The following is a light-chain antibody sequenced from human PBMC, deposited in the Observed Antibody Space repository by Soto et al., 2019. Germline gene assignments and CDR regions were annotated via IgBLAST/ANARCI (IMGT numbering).Light chain of an antibody. J-gene: IGKJ1*01. Sequence: EIVMTQSPATLSVSPGERATLSCRASQSVSSNLAWYQQKPGQAPRLLIYGASTRATGIPARFSGSGSGTEFTLTISILQSEDFAVYYCQHQGTFGQGTKVEIK. V-gene: IGKV3-15*01. CDR1: QSVSSN. CDR2: GAS. CDR3: QHQGT.